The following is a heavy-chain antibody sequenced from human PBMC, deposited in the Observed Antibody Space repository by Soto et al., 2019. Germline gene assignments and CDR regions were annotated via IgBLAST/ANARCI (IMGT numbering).Heavy chain of an antibody. V-gene: IGHV3-23*01. CDR1: GFTFSSYA. CDR2: ISGSGGST. D-gene: IGHD6-13*01. Sequence: PGGSLRLSCAASGFTFSSYAMSWVRQAPGKGQEWVSAISGSGGSTYYADSVKGRFTISRDNSKNTLYLQMNSLRAEDTAVYYCARKQQLPLRPPTYHYGMDVWGQGTTVTVSS. CDR3: ARKQQLPLRPPTYHYGMDV. J-gene: IGHJ6*02.